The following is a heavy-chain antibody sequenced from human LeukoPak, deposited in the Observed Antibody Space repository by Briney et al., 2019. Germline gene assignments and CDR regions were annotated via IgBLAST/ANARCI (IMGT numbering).Heavy chain of an antibody. J-gene: IGHJ4*02. V-gene: IGHV1-69*13. CDR1: GGTFSSYA. CDR3: ARDGVVGATTDY. Sequence: SVKVSCKASGGTFSSYAISWVRQAPGQGLEWMGGIIPIFGTANYAQKFQGRVTITADESTSTAYMELSSLRSEDTAVYYCARDGVVGATTDYWGQGTLVTVSS. D-gene: IGHD1-26*01. CDR2: IIPIFGTA.